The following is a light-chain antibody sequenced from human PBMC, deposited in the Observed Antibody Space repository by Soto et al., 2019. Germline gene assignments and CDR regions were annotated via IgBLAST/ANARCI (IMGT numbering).Light chain of an antibody. CDR3: QSYDSSLSVWV. J-gene: IGLJ3*02. Sequence: QSVLTQPPSVSGAPGQRVTISCTGSSSNIGAGYDVHWYQQLPGTAPKLLIYGNSNRPSGVPDRFFGSKSGTSASLAITGLQAEDAADYYCQSYDSSLSVWVFGGGTKLTVL. V-gene: IGLV1-40*01. CDR1: SSNIGAGYD. CDR2: GNS.